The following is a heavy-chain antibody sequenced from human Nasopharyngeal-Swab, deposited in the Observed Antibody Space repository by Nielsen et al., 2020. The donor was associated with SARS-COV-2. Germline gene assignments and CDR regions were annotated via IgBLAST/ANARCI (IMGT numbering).Heavy chain of an antibody. V-gene: IGHV3-30-3*01. CDR1: GFTFSSYA. CDR3: AREDPIAVAGNLDY. J-gene: IGHJ4*02. CDR2: ISYDGSNK. Sequence: GSLRLSCAASGFTFSSYAMHWVRQAPGKGLEWVAVISYDGSNKYYADSVEGRFTISRDNSKNTLYLQMNSLRAEDTAVYYCAREDPIAVAGNLDYWGQGTLVTVSS. D-gene: IGHD6-19*01.